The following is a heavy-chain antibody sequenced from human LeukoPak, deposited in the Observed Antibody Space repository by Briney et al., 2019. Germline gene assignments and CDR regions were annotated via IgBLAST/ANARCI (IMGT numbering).Heavy chain of an antibody. CDR3: ARKTYYDFWSGYYSYYYGMDV. D-gene: IGHD3-3*01. Sequence: SETLSLTCAVSGGSISSDYWSWIRQPPGKGLEWIGYIYYSGSTSYNPSLKSRVTISVDTSKNQFSLRLSSVTAADTAMYYCARKTYYDFWSGYYSYYYGMDVWGQGTTVTVSS. V-gene: IGHV4-59*12. CDR1: GGSISSDY. CDR2: IYYSGST. J-gene: IGHJ6*02.